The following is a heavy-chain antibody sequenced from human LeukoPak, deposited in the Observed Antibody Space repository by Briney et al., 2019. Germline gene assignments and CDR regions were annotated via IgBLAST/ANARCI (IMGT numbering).Heavy chain of an antibody. V-gene: IGHV3-9*01. Sequence: GRSLRLSCTASGFTFDDYAMHWVRQAPGKGLEWVSGISWNSGSIGYADSVKGRFTISRDNAKNSLYLQMNSLRAEDTALYYCAKDIISSGYYYFDYWGQGTPVTVSS. D-gene: IGHD3-22*01. CDR2: ISWNSGSI. CDR1: GFTFDDYA. CDR3: AKDIISSGYYYFDY. J-gene: IGHJ4*02.